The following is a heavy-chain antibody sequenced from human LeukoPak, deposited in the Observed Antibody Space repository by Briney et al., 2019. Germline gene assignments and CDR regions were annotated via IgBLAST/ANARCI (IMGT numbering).Heavy chain of an antibody. CDR2: ISSGGGTI. CDR3: ARAAQPGFDP. Sequence: GGSLRLSCAASGFTFSSYEMDWVRQAPGKGLEWVAYISSGGGTIYYADSVRGRFTISRDNAKNSLYLRMNSLRAEDTAVYYCARAAQPGFDPWGQGTLVTVSS. J-gene: IGHJ5*02. D-gene: IGHD1-14*01. CDR1: GFTFSSYE. V-gene: IGHV3-48*03.